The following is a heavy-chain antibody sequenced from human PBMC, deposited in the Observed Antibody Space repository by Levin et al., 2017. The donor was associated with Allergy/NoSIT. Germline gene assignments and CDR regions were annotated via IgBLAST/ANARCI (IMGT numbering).Heavy chain of an antibody. J-gene: IGHJ6*02. V-gene: IGHV1-24*01. CDR1: GYTLTELS. CDR2: FDPEDGET. Sequence: GESLKISCKVSGYTLTELSMHWVRQAPGKGLEWMGGFDPEDGETIHAQKFQGRVTMTEDTSTDTAYMELSSLRSEDTAVYYCATGLVGATWDPYYYGMDVWGQGTTVTVSS. CDR3: ATGLVGATWDPYYYGMDV. D-gene: IGHD1-26*01.